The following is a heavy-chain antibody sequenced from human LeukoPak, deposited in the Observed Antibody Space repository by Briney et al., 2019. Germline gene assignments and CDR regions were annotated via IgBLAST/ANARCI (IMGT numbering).Heavy chain of an antibody. CDR1: GFTFSHYA. CDR3: VGHSDY. V-gene: IGHV3-48*01. Sequence: GGSLRFSCTASGFTFSHYAMNWVRHAPRKGLEWVSDIGVGRSWVSQYYGDSVKGRFTISRDDAKNSVYLQMNGLRVEDTAVYYCVGHSDYWGQGTLVTVSS. CDR2: IGVGRSWVSQ. D-gene: IGHD3-16*01. J-gene: IGHJ4*02.